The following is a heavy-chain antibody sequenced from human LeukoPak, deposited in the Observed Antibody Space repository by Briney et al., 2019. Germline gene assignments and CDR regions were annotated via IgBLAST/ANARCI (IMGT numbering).Heavy chain of an antibody. D-gene: IGHD2-15*01. CDR1: GVSFSGYY. CDR3: ARAMEDIVVGHATRYVDY. J-gene: IGHJ4*02. CDR2: INHSGST. Sequence: SETLSLTCAVYGVSFSGYYWSWIRQPPGKGLEWIGEINHSGSTNYNPSLKSRVTISVDTSKNQFSLKLSSVTAADTAVYYCARAMEDIVVGHATRYVDYWGQGTLVTVSS. V-gene: IGHV4-34*01.